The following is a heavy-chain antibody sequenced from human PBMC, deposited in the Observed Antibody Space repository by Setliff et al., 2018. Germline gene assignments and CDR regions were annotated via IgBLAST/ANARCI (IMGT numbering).Heavy chain of an antibody. CDR2: IYTGGSA. V-gene: IGHV4-61*08. Sequence: SETLSLTCTVSGDSISSGDYFWSWIRQPPGKGLEWIGHIYTGGSANYNPSLKSRVTMSIDTSKNQFSLKLNSVTAADMAVYYCAREQWLDPPGYYYMDVWAKGTTVTVSS. J-gene: IGHJ6*03. CDR3: AREQWLDPPGYYYMDV. D-gene: IGHD6-19*01. CDR1: GDSISSGDYF.